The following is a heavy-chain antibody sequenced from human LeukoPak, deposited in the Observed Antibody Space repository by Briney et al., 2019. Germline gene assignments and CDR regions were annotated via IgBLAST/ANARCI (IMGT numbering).Heavy chain of an antibody. V-gene: IGHV3-30*02. D-gene: IGHD3-9*01. CDR2: IRYDGSNK. Sequence: GGSLRLSCAASGFTFSSYGMHWVRQAPGKGLEWVAFIRYDGSNKYYADSEKGRFTISRDNSKNTLYLQMNSLRAEDTAVYYCARDPLTGYWDYYGMDVWGQGTTVTVSS. J-gene: IGHJ6*02. CDR1: GFTFSSYG. CDR3: ARDPLTGYWDYYGMDV.